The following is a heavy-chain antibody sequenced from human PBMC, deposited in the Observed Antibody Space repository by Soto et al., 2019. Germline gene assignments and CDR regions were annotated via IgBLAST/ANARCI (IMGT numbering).Heavy chain of an antibody. V-gene: IGHV3-23*01. CDR1: GSTFTDFT. Sequence: LRLSCAGSGSTFTDFTMTWVRQAPGKGLEWVSAISGDGLSTYYAGSVKGPFTISRYNSKTTLYLQMNSLRAHDTAVYYCARRPDAFDIWGRGTMVTVSS. CDR2: ISGDGLST. J-gene: IGHJ3*02. CDR3: ARRPDAFDI.